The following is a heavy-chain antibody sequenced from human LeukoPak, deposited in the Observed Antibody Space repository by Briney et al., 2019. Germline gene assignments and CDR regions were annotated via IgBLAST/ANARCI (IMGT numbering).Heavy chain of an antibody. J-gene: IGHJ4*02. V-gene: IGHV3-15*01. Sequence: SGGSLRLSCAASGFTFSSYGMHWVRQAPGKGLEWVGRIKSKTDGGTTDYAAPVKGRFTISRDDSKNTLYLQMNSLKTEDTAVYYCTTETHYDFWSGYYDYWGQGTLVTVS. CDR1: GFTFSSYG. CDR2: IKSKTDGGTT. D-gene: IGHD3-3*01. CDR3: TTETHYDFWSGYYDY.